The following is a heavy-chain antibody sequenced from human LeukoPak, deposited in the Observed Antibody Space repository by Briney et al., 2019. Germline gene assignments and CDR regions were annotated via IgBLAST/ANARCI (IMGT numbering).Heavy chain of an antibody. V-gene: IGHV1-8*03. Sequence: ASVKVSCXASGYAFTSYDINWVRQASGQGLEWMGWMNPNSGNTGYAQKFQGRVTITRNTSISTAYMELSSLRSEDTAVYYCARGQYYDFWSGYYYFDYWGQGTLVTVSS. J-gene: IGHJ4*02. D-gene: IGHD3-3*01. CDR2: MNPNSGNT. CDR3: ARGQYYDFWSGYYYFDY. CDR1: GYAFTSYD.